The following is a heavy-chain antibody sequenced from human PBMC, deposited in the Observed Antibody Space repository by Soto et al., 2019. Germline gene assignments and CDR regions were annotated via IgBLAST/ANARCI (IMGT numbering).Heavy chain of an antibody. CDR1: GGSISPYY. CDR2: IYYTGTA. Sequence: QVQLLESGPGLVNPSQTLSLSCTVSGGSISPYYWSWLRQSPGKGLEWLGYIYYTGTADYNPSLENRVTLSVDTSTNRFSLELTSVTAADTAVYYCARQPDYGDYGYYFEYWGPGILVTVSS. V-gene: IGHV4-59*01. J-gene: IGHJ4*02. CDR3: ARQPDYGDYGYYFEY. D-gene: IGHD4-17*01.